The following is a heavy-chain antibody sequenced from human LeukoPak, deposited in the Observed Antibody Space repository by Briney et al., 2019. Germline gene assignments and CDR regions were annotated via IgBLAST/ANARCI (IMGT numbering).Heavy chain of an antibody. V-gene: IGHV3-23*01. CDR3: AKDREYSSGWYSPTFDY. CDR2: ISGSGGST. CDR1: GFTFSSYA. D-gene: IGHD6-19*01. J-gene: IGHJ4*02. Sequence: GGSLRLSCAASGFTFSSYAMSWVRQAPGKGLEWVSAISGSGGSTYYADSVKGRFTISRDNSKNTLYLQMNSLRAEDTAVYHCAKDREYSSGWYSPTFDYWGQGTLVTVPS.